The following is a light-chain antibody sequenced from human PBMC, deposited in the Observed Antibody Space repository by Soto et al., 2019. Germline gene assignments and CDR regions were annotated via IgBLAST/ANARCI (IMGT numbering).Light chain of an antibody. CDR1: SSDVGGYNY. J-gene: IGLJ1*01. CDR3: SSYAGNKNV. Sequence: LTQPPPASGSPGQSVTISCTGTSSDVGGYNYVSWYQQHPGKAPKLMIYEVSKRPSGVPDRFSGSKSGNTASLTVSGLQAEDEADYYCSSYAGNKNVFGTGTKVTV. CDR2: EVS. V-gene: IGLV2-8*01.